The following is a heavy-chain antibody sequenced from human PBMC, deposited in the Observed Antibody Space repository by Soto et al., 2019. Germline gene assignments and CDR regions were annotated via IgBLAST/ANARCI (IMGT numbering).Heavy chain of an antibody. V-gene: IGHV3-11*03. CDR2: ISSSSRDT. CDR1: GFAFSDYY. J-gene: IGHJ6*04. CDR3: ARLGLRYYYYGMAV. D-gene: IGHD6-19*01. Sequence: GGSLRLSCAASGFAFSDYYMSWIRQAPGKGLEWVSYISSSSRDTNYADSVKGRFTISRDNAKNSLFLQMNSLRAEDTAVYYCARLGLRYYYYGMAVWGKGTTVTVSS.